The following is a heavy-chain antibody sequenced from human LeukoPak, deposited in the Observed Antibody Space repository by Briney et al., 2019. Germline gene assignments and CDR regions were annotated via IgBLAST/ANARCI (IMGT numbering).Heavy chain of an antibody. CDR3: ARDGRSVDYYYYGMDV. D-gene: IGHD3-10*01. CDR2: ISSSSSYI. CDR1: GFTFSSYS. V-gene: IGHV3-21*01. J-gene: IGHJ6*02. Sequence: GGSLRLSCAASGFTFSSYSMNWVRQAPGKGLEWVSSISSSSSYIYYADSVKGRFTISRDNAKNSLYLQMSSLRAEDTAVYYCARDGRSVDYYYYGMDVWGQGTTVTVSS.